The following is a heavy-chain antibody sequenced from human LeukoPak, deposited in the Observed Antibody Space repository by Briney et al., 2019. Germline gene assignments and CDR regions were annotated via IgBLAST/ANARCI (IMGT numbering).Heavy chain of an antibody. Sequence: SETLSLTCIVSGGSIGPNYCSWIRQSPGKGLKWIGYIHYTGRTNYNPSLKSRVTVSVDTSKNQFYLKLSSVTAADTAVYYCARSFHPIYYYYGMDVWGQGTTVTVSS. J-gene: IGHJ6*02. CDR3: ARSFHPIYYYYGMDV. D-gene: IGHD3-16*02. CDR2: IHYTGRT. CDR1: GGSIGPNY. V-gene: IGHV4-59*08.